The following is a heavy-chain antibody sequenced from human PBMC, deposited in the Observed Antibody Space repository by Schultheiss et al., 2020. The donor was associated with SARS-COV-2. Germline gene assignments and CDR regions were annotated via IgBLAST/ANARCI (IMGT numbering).Heavy chain of an antibody. Sequence: SETLSLTCAVYGGSFSGYYWSWIRQPPGKGLEWIGEINHSGSTNYTPSLKSRVTISVDTSKSQFSLKLSSVTAADTAVYYCARLAFITGEPRDYWGQGTLVTVSS. J-gene: IGHJ4*02. CDR1: GGSFSGYY. V-gene: IGHV4-34*01. D-gene: IGHD1-14*01. CDR2: INHSGST. CDR3: ARLAFITGEPRDY.